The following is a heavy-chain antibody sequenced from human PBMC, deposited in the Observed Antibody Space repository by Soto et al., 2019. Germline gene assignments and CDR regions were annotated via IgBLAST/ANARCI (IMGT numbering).Heavy chain of an antibody. CDR3: AIVSPTTSATSHY. CDR2: ISVYNSKT. D-gene: IGHD2-2*01. J-gene: IGHJ4*02. CDR1: GYTFPSDA. V-gene: IGHV1-18*01. Sequence: QVQLVQSGAEVKKPGASVKVSCKASGYTFPSDAISWVRQAPGQGLEWMGWISVYNSKTNYVDKFTERVSMSTDTSTNTGYLELRSLRSDDTAMYYCAIVSPTTSATSHYWGQGTLVTVS.